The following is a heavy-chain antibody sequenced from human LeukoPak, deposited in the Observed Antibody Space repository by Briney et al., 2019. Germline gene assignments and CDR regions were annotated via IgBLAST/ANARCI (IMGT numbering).Heavy chain of an antibody. CDR3: ARTMIRGLSPFDF. D-gene: IGHD3-10*01. Sequence: SSETLSLTCTVSGGSISGSSYYWAWIRQPPGKGLEWIGSGFYSGSANYNPSLKSRVTISVDTSKNQFSLRLSSVTAADTAVYYCARTMIRGLSPFDFWGQGTLVTVSS. J-gene: IGHJ4*02. CDR1: GGSISGSSYY. CDR2: GFYSGSA. V-gene: IGHV4-39*07.